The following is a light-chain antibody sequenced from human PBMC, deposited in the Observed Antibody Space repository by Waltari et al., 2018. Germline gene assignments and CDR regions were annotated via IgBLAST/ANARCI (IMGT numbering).Light chain of an antibody. CDR2: EVS. Sequence: QSALTQPASVSGSPGQSITISCAGTSSDVGSYNSVSWYQQHPGKATKLMIYEVSNRPSGVSNRFSGSKSGNTASLTISGLQAEDEADYYCSSYTTTSTLHVFGGGTKLTVL. V-gene: IGLV2-14*01. CDR1: SSDVGSYNS. CDR3: SSYTTTSTLHV. J-gene: IGLJ3*02.